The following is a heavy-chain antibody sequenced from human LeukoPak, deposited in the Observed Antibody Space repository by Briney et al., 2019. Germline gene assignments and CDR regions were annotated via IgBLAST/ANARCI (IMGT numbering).Heavy chain of an antibody. V-gene: IGHV1-18*01. CDR2: ISAYNGNT. CDR3: ARTTMVRGVIPSYASFDP. CDR1: GYTFTSYG. D-gene: IGHD3-10*01. J-gene: IGHJ5*02. Sequence: ASVKVSCKASGYTFTSYGISWVRQAPGQGLEWMGWISAYNGNTNYAQKLQGRVTMTTDTSTSTAYMELRSLRSDGTAVYYCARTTMVRGVIPSYASFDPWGQGTLVTVSS.